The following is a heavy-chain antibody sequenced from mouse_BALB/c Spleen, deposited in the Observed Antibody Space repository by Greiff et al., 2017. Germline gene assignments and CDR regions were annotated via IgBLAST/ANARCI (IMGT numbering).Heavy chain of an antibody. CDR1: GYTFTSYY. Sequence: QVQLQQSGAELVKPGASVKLSCKASGYTFTSYYMYWVKQRPGQGLEWIGEINPSNGGTNFNEKFKSKATLTVDKSSSTAYMQLISLTSEDSAVYYCTRSTYGNYWFAYWGQGTLVTVSA. D-gene: IGHD2-1*01. J-gene: IGHJ3*01. CDR2: INPSNGGT. CDR3: TRSTYGNYWFAY. V-gene: IGHV1S81*02.